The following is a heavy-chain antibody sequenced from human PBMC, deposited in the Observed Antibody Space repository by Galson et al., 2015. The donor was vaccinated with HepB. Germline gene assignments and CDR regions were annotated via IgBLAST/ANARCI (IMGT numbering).Heavy chain of an antibody. CDR2: IDGSGDRT. CDR3: VKDVGRDLFSPGA. CDR1: GFTFRVYG. D-gene: IGHD3-10*01. Sequence: SLRLSCAASGFTFRVYGMSWVRQAPGKGLEWVSGIDGSGDRTEYADSVQGRFIVSRDNSKNTLYLQISGLRVEDTAKYYCVKDVGRDLFSPGAWGQGTLVTVSS. J-gene: IGHJ5*02. V-gene: IGHV3-23*01.